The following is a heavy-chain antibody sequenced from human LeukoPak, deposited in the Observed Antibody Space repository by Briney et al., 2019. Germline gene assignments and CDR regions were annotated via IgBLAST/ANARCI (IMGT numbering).Heavy chain of an antibody. CDR1: GFTFSRYA. Sequence: PGGSLRLSCEASGFTFSRYAIHWVRQAPGKGLEWVSYISSSSSTIYYADSVKGRFTISRDNAKNSLFLQMNSLRAEDTAVYYCARNSDEWVSYYFDYWGQGTLVTVSS. CDR3: ARNSDEWVSYYFDY. CDR2: ISSSSSTI. D-gene: IGHD3-3*01. V-gene: IGHV3-48*01. J-gene: IGHJ4*02.